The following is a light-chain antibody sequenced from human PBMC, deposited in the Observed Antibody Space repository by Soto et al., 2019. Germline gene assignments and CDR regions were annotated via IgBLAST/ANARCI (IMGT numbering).Light chain of an antibody. J-gene: IGLJ3*02. CDR2: ITD. V-gene: IGLV7-43*01. Sequence: QTVVTQEPSLTVSPGGTVTLTCASSTGAVTTGNYASWFQQKPGQAPRTLIYITDNRHSWTPARFSGSLLGGKAALTLLSVQPEDEADYYCLLYFGGAQLVFGGGTKLTVL. CDR1: TGAVTTGNY. CDR3: LLYFGGAQLV.